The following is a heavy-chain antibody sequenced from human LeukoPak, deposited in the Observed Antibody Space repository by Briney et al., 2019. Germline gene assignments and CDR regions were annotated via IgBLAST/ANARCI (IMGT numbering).Heavy chain of an antibody. CDR2: IYYSGST. Sequence: PSGTLSLTCAVSGGSISSSNWWSWVRQPPGKGLEWIGYIYYSGSTNYNPSLKSRVTISVDTSKNQFSLKLNSVTAADTAVYYCARRADGYNYNFDYWGQGTLVTVSS. D-gene: IGHD5-24*01. CDR1: GGSISSSNW. J-gene: IGHJ4*02. V-gene: IGHV4-4*02. CDR3: ARRADGYNYNFDY.